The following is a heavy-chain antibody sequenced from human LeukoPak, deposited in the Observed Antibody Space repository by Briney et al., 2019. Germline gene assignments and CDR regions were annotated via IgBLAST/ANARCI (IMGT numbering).Heavy chain of an antibody. J-gene: IGHJ4*02. D-gene: IGHD5-18*01. CDR3: AKDPHGSYGPRYFFDY. CDR2: IWYDGSNK. Sequence: SLTLSRAPAAPTVSTYAMRSVRQPPSKWREWVAVIWYDGSNKYYADSVKGRFDITRDNSKNTLNLHMNSLRAEDTAVYYCAKDPHGSYGPRYFFDYWGQGTLVTVSS. V-gene: IGHV3-33*06. CDR1: APTVSTYA.